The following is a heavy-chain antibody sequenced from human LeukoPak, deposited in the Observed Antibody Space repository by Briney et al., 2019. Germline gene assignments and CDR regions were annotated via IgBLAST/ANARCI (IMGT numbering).Heavy chain of an antibody. D-gene: IGHD3-10*01. V-gene: IGHV3-23*01. J-gene: IGHJ6*03. CDR1: GFTFSSYA. CDR3: AKWPYGSGGFYYYHMDV. CDR2: ISAYDGST. Sequence: GGSLRLSCAVSGFTFSSYAMSWVRQAPGMGLDWVSGISAYDGSTYYADSVKGRFTISRDNSRNTLYLQMNTLRVEDTAVYYCAKWPYGSGGFYYYHMDVWGQGTTVTVSS.